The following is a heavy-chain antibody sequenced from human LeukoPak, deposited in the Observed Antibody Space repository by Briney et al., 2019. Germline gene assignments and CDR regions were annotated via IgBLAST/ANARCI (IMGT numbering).Heavy chain of an antibody. J-gene: IGHJ4*02. Sequence: SETLSLTCTVSGGSISSYYWSWIRQPPGKGLEWIGYIYYSGSTNYNPSLKSRVTISVDTSKNQFSLKLSSVTAADTAVYCCASSGSVGPYYFDYWGQGTLVTVSS. CDR3: ASSGSVGPYYFDY. CDR1: GGSISSYY. CDR2: IYYSGST. V-gene: IGHV4-59*01. D-gene: IGHD3-10*01.